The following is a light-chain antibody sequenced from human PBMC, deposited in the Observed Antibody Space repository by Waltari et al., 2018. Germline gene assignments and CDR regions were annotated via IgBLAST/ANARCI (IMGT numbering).Light chain of an antibody. Sequence: DIQMTQSPSSLSASVGDRVTITCRASQGISNSSAWYQQKPGKAPKLLLYAASRLESGVPSRFSGSGSGTDYTLTISSLQPEDFATYYCQQYYSTPRRTFGQGTKVEIK. J-gene: IGKJ1*01. CDR3: QQYYSTPRRT. CDR1: QGISNS. CDR2: AAS. V-gene: IGKV1-NL1*01.